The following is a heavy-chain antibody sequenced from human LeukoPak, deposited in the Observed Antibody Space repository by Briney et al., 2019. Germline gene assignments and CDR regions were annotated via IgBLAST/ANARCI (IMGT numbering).Heavy chain of an antibody. CDR1: GFTFSDYY. V-gene: IGHV3-11*01. CDR2: ISSSGSTI. Sequence: GGSLRLSCAASGFTFSDYYMSWIRQAPGKGLEWVSYISSSGSTIYYADSVKGRFTISRDNAKNSLYLQMNCLRAEDTAVYYCAKGGEWDVTPFDYWGQGTLVTVSS. J-gene: IGHJ4*02. D-gene: IGHD3-16*01. CDR3: AKGGEWDVTPFDY.